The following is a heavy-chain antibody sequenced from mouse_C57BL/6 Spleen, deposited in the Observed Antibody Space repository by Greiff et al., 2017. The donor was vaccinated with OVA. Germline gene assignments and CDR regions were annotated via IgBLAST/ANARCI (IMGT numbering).Heavy chain of an antibody. CDR1: GYTFTSYW. V-gene: IGHV1-72*01. J-gene: IGHJ4*01. Sequence: QVQLQQPGAELVKPGASVKLSCKASGYTFTSYWMHWVKQRPGRGLEWIGRIDPNSGGTKYNEKFKSKATLTVDKPSSTAYMQLSSLTSEDSAVYYCARTLTTVVATKGYYYAMDYWGQGTSVTVSS. CDR3: ARTLTTVVATKGYYYAMDY. CDR2: IDPNSGGT. D-gene: IGHD1-1*01.